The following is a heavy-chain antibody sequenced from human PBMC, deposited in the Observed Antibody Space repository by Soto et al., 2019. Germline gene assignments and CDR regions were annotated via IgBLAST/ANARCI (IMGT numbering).Heavy chain of an antibody. CDR2: IYYSGST. V-gene: IGHV4-59*01. Sequence: QVQLQESGPGLVKPSETLSLTCTVSGGSISSYYWTWIRQPPGKGLEWIAYIYYSGSTTYNPSLNSRVRISVATSKNQFSLKLSSVTAADTAVYYCARGRAWFNPWGQGTLVTVSS. CDR1: GGSISSYY. CDR3: ARGRAWFNP. J-gene: IGHJ5*02.